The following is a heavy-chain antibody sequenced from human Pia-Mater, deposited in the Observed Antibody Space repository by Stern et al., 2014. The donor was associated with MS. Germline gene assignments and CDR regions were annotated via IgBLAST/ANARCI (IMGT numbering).Heavy chain of an antibody. CDR1: GYTFTGHY. Sequence: VQLEESGAEVRKPGASVKVSCKASGYTFTGHYVHWVRQAPGQGLEWMGRIGPTSGATNFAQKLQGRVTLTRDTSISTAYMELSSLTSDDTAVYYCARQYSSYPDYWGQGTLVTVSS. CDR2: IGPTSGAT. V-gene: IGHV1-2*06. D-gene: IGHD4-11*01. CDR3: ARQYSSYPDY. J-gene: IGHJ4*02.